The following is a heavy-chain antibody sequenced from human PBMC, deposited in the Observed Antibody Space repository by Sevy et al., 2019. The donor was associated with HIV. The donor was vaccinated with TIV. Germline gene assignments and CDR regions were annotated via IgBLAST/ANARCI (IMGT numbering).Heavy chain of an antibody. D-gene: IGHD2-2*01. CDR3: ARVSDTLRFCSSTSCYFNWFDS. CDR1: GGDFNNNA. CDR2: VIPMSGTA. V-gene: IGHV1-69*13. Sequence: ASVKVSCKASGGDFNNNAITWVRQAPGQGLEWMGGVIPMSGTAKYSQRFQGRVTIIADESTSTTYMELSSLRSEDTAVYFCARVSDTLRFCSSTSCYFNWFDSWGQGTLVTVSS. J-gene: IGHJ5*01.